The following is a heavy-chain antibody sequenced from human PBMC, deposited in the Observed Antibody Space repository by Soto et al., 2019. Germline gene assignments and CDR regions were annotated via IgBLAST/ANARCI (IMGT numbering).Heavy chain of an antibody. Sequence: GGSLRLSCAASGFTFSSYAMSWVRQAPGKGLEWVSAISGSGGSTYYADSVKGRFTISRDNSKNTLYLQMNSLRAEDTAVYYCASDDRIFGVVTPFNWFDPWGQGTLVTVSS. D-gene: IGHD3-3*02. V-gene: IGHV3-23*01. J-gene: IGHJ5*02. CDR1: GFTFSSYA. CDR3: ASDDRIFGVVTPFNWFDP. CDR2: ISGSGGST.